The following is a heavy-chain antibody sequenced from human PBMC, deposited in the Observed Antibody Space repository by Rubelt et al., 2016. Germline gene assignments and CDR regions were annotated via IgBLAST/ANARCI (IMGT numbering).Heavy chain of an antibody. CDR2: ISSSGSTI. J-gene: IGHJ3*02. Sequence: VQLVESGGGVVQPGRSLRLSCAASGFTFSSYEMNWVLQAPGKGLEWVSYISSSGSTIYYADSVKGRLTISRDNAKNSLYLQMNSLRAEDTAVYYCARGIEEYDSSGSDAFDIWGQGTMVTVSS. CDR1: GFTFSSYE. CDR3: ARGIEEYDSSGSDAFDI. V-gene: IGHV3-48*03. D-gene: IGHD3-22*01.